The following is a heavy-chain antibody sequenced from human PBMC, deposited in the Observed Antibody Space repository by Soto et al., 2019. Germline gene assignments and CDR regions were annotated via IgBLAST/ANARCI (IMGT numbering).Heavy chain of an antibody. J-gene: IGHJ6*02. V-gene: IGHV4-39*01. Sequence: SETLSLTSTVSGGSISSSSYYWGWIRQPPGKGLEWIGSIYYSGSTYYNPSLKSRVTISVDTSKNQFSLKLSSVTAADTAVYYCASHYYGSGSYYKTYYYYYGMDVWGQGTTVT. CDR2: IYYSGST. D-gene: IGHD3-10*01. CDR1: GGSISSSSYY. CDR3: ASHYYGSGSYYKTYYYYYGMDV.